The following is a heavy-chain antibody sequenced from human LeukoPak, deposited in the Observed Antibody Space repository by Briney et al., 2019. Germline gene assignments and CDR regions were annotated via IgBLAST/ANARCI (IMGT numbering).Heavy chain of an antibody. CDR3: IREGRGSDAFDY. V-gene: IGHV3-49*04. Sequence: PGGSLRRSCTASGFTFGDYAMSWVRQAPGKGLEWVGFIRSKAYGGTTEYAASVKGRFTISRDDSKSIAYLQMNSLKTEDTAVYYCIREGRGSDAFDYWGQGTLVTVSS. CDR2: IRSKAYGGTT. J-gene: IGHJ4*02. CDR1: GFTFGDYA. D-gene: IGHD3-16*01.